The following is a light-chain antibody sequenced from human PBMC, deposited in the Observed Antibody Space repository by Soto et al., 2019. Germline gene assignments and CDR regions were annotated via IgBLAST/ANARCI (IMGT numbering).Light chain of an antibody. CDR2: GAS. Sequence: EIVLTQSPGTLSLSPGERATLSCRASPSVSSSYLAWYQQKPGQAPRLLIYGASSRATGIPDRFSGSGSGTDFTLTISRLEPEDFAVSYCQQYGSSPPWTFGQWTKVESK. V-gene: IGKV3-20*01. J-gene: IGKJ1*01. CDR3: QQYGSSPPWT. CDR1: PSVSSSY.